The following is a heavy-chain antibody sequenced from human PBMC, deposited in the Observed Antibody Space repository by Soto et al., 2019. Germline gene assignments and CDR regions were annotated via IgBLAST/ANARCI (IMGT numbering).Heavy chain of an antibody. CDR2: TYYRSKWYN. V-gene: IGHV6-1*01. D-gene: IGHD2-2*01. CDR1: GDSVSSKSAA. CDR3: ARDRRYCSSTSCYDRWFDP. Sequence: PSQTLSLTCAISGDSVSSKSAAWNWIRQSPSRGLEWLGRTYYRSKWYNDYAVSVKSRITINPDTSKNQFSLQLNSVTPEDTAVYYCARDRRYCSSTSCYDRWFDPWGQGTLVTVSS. J-gene: IGHJ5*02.